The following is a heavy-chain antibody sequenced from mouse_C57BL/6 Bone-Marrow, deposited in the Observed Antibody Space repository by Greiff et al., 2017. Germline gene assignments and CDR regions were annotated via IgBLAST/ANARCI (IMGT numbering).Heavy chain of an antibody. Sequence: EVKLQESGAELVKPGASVKLSCTASGFNIKDYYMNWVKQRTEQGLEWIGRIDPEDGETKYAPKFQGKATIAADQSSNTAYLQLSSLTSKATAVYYGASYGYYSYYAMDYWGQGTSVTVSS. CDR2: IDPEDGET. D-gene: IGHD2-3*01. J-gene: IGHJ4*01. CDR3: ASYGYYSYYAMDY. V-gene: IGHV14-2*01. CDR1: GFNIKDYY.